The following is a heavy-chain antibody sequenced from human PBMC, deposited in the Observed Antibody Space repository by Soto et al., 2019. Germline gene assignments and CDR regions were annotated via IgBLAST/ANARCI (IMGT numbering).Heavy chain of an antibody. J-gene: IGHJ3*02. V-gene: IGHV4-31*03. CDR1: GGSISSGGYY. CDR2: IYYSGST. D-gene: IGHD3-3*01. CDR3: ARDQVYDVWSGSHDAFDI. Sequence: LALTCTVSGGSISSGGYYWSWIRQHPGKGLEWIGYIYYSGSTYYNPSLKSRVTISVDTSKNQFSLKLSSVTAADTAVYYCARDQVYDVWSGSHDAFDIWGQGTMVTVSS.